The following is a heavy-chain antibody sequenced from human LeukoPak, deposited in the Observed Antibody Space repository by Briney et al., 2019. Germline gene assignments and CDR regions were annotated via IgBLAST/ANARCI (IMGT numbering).Heavy chain of an antibody. D-gene: IGHD4-17*01. CDR3: ARARNYGDLSKGFDY. CDR2: IYYSGST. J-gene: IGHJ4*02. CDR1: RGFISSYY. Sequence: SETLSLTCPVSRGFISSYYWSWIRQPPGKGLEGFGYIYYSGSTYYKHSLKSRVTISVDTSKNQFSLKMSYVTAADTAVYYFARARNYGDLSKGFDYWGQGTLVTVSS. V-gene: IGHV4-59*01.